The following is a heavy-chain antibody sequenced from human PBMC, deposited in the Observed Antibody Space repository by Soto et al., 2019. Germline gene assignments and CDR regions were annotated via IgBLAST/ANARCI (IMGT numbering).Heavy chain of an antibody. J-gene: IGHJ4*02. CDR3: ARAYSGSSFFDY. CDR1: GASLSSGGSY. V-gene: IGHV4-31*03. D-gene: IGHD6-6*01. CDR2: IFYTGIT. Sequence: SETLSLTCTVSGASLSSGGSYWSWIRHHPGKGLEWIGFIFYTGITYYNPSLKSRLTISVDTSKNQFSLNLSSVTAADTAVYYCARAYSGSSFFDYWGQGTLVTVSS.